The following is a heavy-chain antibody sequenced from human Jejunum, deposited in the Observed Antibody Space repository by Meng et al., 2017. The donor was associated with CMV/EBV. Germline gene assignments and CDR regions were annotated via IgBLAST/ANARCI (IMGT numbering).Heavy chain of an antibody. J-gene: IGHJ6*02. V-gene: IGHV3-30*02. CDR1: FASYG. CDR3: AKDHDLVTGKDYYYAMDV. Sequence: FASYGMHWVRQGPGTGLEWVSFIRYDGTKTYYADSVKGRFTISRDNSKNTLYLQMNSLRAEDTAIYYCAKDHDLVTGKDYYYAMDVWGQGTTVTV. D-gene: IGHD2-21*02. CDR2: IRYDGTKT.